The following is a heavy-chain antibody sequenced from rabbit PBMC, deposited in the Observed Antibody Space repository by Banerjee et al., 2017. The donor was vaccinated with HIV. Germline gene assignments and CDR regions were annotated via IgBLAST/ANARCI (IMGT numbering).Heavy chain of an antibody. V-gene: IGHV1S45*01. Sequence: QEQLVESGGGLVQPEGSLTLTCKASGFDFSTYFLSWVRQAPGKGLEWIGIIDTGKGGTAFATWAKGRFTISKTSSTTVTLQMTSLTAADTATYFCARSVGNYLARTWLDLWGPGTLVTVS. CDR3: ARSVGNYLARTWLDL. CDR1: GFDFSTYFL. D-gene: IGHD1-1*01. CDR2: IDTGKGGT. J-gene: IGHJ3*01.